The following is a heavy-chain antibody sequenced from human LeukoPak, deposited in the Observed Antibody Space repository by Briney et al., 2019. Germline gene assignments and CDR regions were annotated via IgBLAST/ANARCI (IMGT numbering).Heavy chain of an antibody. D-gene: IGHD3/OR15-3a*01. CDR2: ISYDGSNK. CDR3: AKSGLVIMGFDY. V-gene: IGHV3-30*04. Sequence: GGSLRLSCAASGFTFSSYAMHWVRQAPGKGLEWVAVISYDGSNKYYADSVKGRFTISRDNSKNTLYLQMNSLTPEDTAVYYCAKSGLVIMGFDYWGQGTLVTVSS. J-gene: IGHJ4*02. CDR1: GFTFSSYA.